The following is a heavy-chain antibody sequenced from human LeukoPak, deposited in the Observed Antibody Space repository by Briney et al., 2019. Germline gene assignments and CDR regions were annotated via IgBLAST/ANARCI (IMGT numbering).Heavy chain of an antibody. Sequence: GGSLRLSCAASGFTFSSYWMHWVRQAPGKGLVWVSRINSDGSSTSYADSVKGRFTISRDNAMNSLYLQMNSLRAEDTAIYYCARSLPYGTTWYGRSDFWGQGTLVTVSS. CDR1: GFTFSSYW. CDR2: INSDGSST. J-gene: IGHJ4*02. V-gene: IGHV3-74*01. CDR3: ARSLPYGTTWYGRSDF. D-gene: IGHD6-13*01.